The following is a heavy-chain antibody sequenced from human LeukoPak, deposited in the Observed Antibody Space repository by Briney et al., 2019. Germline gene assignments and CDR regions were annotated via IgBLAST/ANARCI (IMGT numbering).Heavy chain of an antibody. Sequence: GGSLRLSCAASGFTFSSYSMNWVRQAPGKGLEWVSSISSSSSYIYYADSVKGRFTISRDNAKNSLYLQMNSLRAEDTAVYYCARERITMVRGVTPYYFDYWGQGTLVTVSS. CDR1: GFTFSSYS. J-gene: IGHJ4*02. V-gene: IGHV3-21*01. D-gene: IGHD3-10*01. CDR2: ISSSSSYI. CDR3: ARERITMVRGVTPYYFDY.